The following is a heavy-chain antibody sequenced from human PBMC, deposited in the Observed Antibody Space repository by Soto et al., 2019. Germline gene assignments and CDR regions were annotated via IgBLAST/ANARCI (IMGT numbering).Heavy chain of an antibody. V-gene: IGHV3-33*01. CDR2: IWYDGSNK. Sequence: GGSLRLSCAASGFTFSSYGMHWVRQAPGKGLEWVAVIWYDGSNKYYADSVKGRFTISRDNSKNMLYLQMNSLRAEDTAIYYCASRSPALDYWGQGTLVTVSS. D-gene: IGHD2-2*01. CDR3: ASRSPALDY. CDR1: GFTFSSYG. J-gene: IGHJ4*02.